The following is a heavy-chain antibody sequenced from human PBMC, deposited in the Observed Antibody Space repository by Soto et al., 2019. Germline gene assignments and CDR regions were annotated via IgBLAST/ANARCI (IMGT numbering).Heavy chain of an antibody. Sequence: GGSLRVSCAASGFSFSISPMHWFRQAPVKGPEWVALISYDGTNKFYADSVKGRFTISRDNSKSTLYLQVESLRPEDAAVYYCARDPKTSGGQHWAFNYFDSWGQGTLVTVSS. D-gene: IGHD7-27*01. CDR1: GFSFSISP. CDR3: ARDPKTSGGQHWAFNYFDS. J-gene: IGHJ4*02. V-gene: IGHV3-30-3*01. CDR2: ISYDGTNK.